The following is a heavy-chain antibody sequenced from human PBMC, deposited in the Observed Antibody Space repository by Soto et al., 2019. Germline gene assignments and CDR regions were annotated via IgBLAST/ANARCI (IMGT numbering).Heavy chain of an antibody. V-gene: IGHV3-30*18. Sequence: GGSLRLSCAASGFTFSSYGMHWVRQAPGKGLEWVAVISYDGSNKYYADSVKGRFTISRDNSKNTLYLQMNSLRAEDSAVYYCAKDSSYYDSSGYYLYYDYYGRDVWGQGTKVNVS. CDR2: ISYDGSNK. D-gene: IGHD3-22*01. J-gene: IGHJ6*02. CDR3: AKDSSYYDSSGYYLYYDYYGRDV. CDR1: GFTFSSYG.